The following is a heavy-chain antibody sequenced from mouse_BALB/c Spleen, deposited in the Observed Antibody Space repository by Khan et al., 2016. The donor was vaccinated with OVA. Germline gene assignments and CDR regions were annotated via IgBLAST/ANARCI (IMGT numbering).Heavy chain of an antibody. Sequence: QVQLMESGPGLVAPSQSLSITCTASGFSFTSYGVNWVRQPPGKGLEWLGVIWGDGSTTYHSALISRLIISSDNSTSQAFLKLISLQTDDAATYYGAKCTPDYDSMDYWGQGASVTVSS. CDR2: IWGDGST. J-gene: IGHJ4*01. CDR1: GFSFTSYG. V-gene: IGHV2-3*01. CDR3: AKCTPDYDSMDY.